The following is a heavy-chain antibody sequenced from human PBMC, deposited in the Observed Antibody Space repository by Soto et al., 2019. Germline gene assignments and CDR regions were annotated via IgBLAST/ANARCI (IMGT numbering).Heavy chain of an antibody. CDR3: ARGSPSSAWYWTF. Sequence: SETLSLTCTVSGGSISSYYWSWIRQPPGKGLEWIGYIYYSGSTNYNPSLKSRVTISVDTSKNQFSLKLSSVTAADTAVYYCARGSPSSAWYWTFWGQGILVTVSS. CDR2: IYYSGST. D-gene: IGHD6-19*01. J-gene: IGHJ4*02. V-gene: IGHV4-59*01. CDR1: GGSISSYY.